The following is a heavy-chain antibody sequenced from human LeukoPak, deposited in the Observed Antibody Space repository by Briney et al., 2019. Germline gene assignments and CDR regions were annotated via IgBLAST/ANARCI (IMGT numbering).Heavy chain of an antibody. CDR3: VVTRGTGFDY. D-gene: IGHD4-23*01. CDR1: GGSISSSSYY. J-gene: IGHJ4*02. Sequence: SETLSLTCTVSGGSISSSSYYWGWFRQPPGKGLEWIGSIYYSGSTYYNLSLKSRVTISVDTSKNQFSLKLSSVTAAARRGRSTVVTRGTGFDYWGQGTLVTVSS. V-gene: IGHV4-39*01. CDR2: IYYSGST.